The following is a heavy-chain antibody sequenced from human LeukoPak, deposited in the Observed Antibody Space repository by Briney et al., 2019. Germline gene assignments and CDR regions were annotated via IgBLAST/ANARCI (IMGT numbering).Heavy chain of an antibody. CDR2: ISWNSGSI. CDR3: TSHTGTGDAFRPFHI. CDR1: GFTFSSYA. Sequence: GGSLRLSCAASGFTFSSYAMSWVRHAPGKGLEWVSGISWNSGSIGYADSVKGRFTISRDNAKNSLYLQMNSLRAEDTAVYYCTSHTGTGDAFRPFHIWGQGTMVTVSS. V-gene: IGHV3-9*01. D-gene: IGHD2-21*02. J-gene: IGHJ3*02.